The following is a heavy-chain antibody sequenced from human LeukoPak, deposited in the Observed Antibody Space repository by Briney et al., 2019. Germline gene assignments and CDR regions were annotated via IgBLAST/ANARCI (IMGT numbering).Heavy chain of an antibody. Sequence: SVKVSCKASGGTFSSYAIIWVRQAPGQGLDGMGRIIPIFCTANYAQKSQGRVTITTDESTSKAYMELSSLRSEDTAVYYCARDGSSGWYLKVSSWFDPWGQGTLVTVSS. V-gene: IGHV1-69*05. J-gene: IGHJ5*02. CDR3: ARDGSSGWYLKVSSWFDP. D-gene: IGHD6-19*01. CDR2: IIPIFCTA. CDR1: GGTFSSYA.